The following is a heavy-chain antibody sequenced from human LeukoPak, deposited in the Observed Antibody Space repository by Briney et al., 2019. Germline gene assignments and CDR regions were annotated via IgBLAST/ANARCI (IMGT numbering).Heavy chain of an antibody. CDR1: GFTFSNYA. V-gene: IGHV4-34*01. J-gene: IGHJ6*03. D-gene: IGHD2-2*02. Sequence: GSLRLSCAASGFTFSNYAMSWIRQPPGKGLEWIWEINHSGSTNYNPSLKSRVTISVDTSKNQYSLKLSYVTAADTAVYSCARQFSSPSCYRCYYYYMDVWGKGTTVT. CDR3: ARQFSSPSCYRCYYYYMDV. CDR2: INHSGST.